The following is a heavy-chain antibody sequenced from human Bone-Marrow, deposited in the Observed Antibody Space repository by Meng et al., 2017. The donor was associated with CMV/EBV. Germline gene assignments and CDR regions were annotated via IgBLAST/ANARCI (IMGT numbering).Heavy chain of an antibody. D-gene: IGHD3-10*01. CDR3: ARHGYYGSGRYYKPVYYYYYGMDV. Sequence: ASVKVSCKAAGYTLTGCYKHWVRQAPGQGLEWMGVINPSGGSTNYAQKVQGRITMTRDTSTSTVYMEMSSLRSEDTAVYYCARHGYYGSGRYYKPVYYYYYGMDVWGQGTTVTVSS. CDR2: INPSGGST. CDR1: GYTLTGCY. J-gene: IGHJ6*02. V-gene: IGHV1-46*01.